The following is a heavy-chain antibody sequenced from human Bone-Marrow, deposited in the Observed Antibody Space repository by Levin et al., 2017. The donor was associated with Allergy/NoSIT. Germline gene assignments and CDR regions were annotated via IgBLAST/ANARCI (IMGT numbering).Heavy chain of an antibody. CDR2: INPNNDNT. D-gene: IGHD2-8*02. V-gene: IGHV1-18*01. CDR3: ARISVNSGHAAFDY. J-gene: IGHJ4*02. Sequence: GGSLRLSCKSSGYTFKTFGITWVRQAPGLGLEWMGWINPNNDNTQYAQKLHGRVTLTTDPSTRTAYMDLRSLSSDDTGVYFCARISVNSGHAAFDYWGQGTLVTVSS. CDR1: GYTFKTFG.